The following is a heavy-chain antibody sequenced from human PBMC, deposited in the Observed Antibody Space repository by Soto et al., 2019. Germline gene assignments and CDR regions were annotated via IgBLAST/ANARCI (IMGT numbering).Heavy chain of an antibody. CDR3: ARVTPTYYDFWSGYMGGWSRRRDYYGMDV. J-gene: IGHJ6*02. D-gene: IGHD3-3*01. CDR1: GSTFSSYA. V-gene: IGHV3-30-3*01. Sequence: GGSLRLSCAASGSTFSSYAMHWVRQAPGKGLEWVAVISYDGSNKYYADSVKDRFTISRDNSKNTLYLQMNSLRAEDTAVYYCARVTPTYYDFWSGYMGGWSRRRDYYGMDVWCQGATVTVSS. CDR2: ISYDGSNK.